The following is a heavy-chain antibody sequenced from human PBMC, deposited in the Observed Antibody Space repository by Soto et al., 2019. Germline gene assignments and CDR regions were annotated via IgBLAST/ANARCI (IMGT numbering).Heavy chain of an antibody. J-gene: IGHJ5*02. Sequence: PSETLSLTCTVSGASISGFYWSWIRKSAGKGLEWIGRIYATGTTDYNPSLRSRVMMSVDTSKKQFSLKLRSVTAADTAVYYCVRDGTKTLRDWFDPWGQGISVTVSS. D-gene: IGHD1-1*01. V-gene: IGHV4-4*07. CDR3: VRDGTKTLRDWFDP. CDR2: IYATGTT. CDR1: GASISGFY.